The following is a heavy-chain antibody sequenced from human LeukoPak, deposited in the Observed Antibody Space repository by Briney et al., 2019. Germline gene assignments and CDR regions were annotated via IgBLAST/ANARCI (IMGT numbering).Heavy chain of an antibody. D-gene: IGHD4-17*01. J-gene: IGHJ3*02. CDR2: IKTDGSST. CDR1: GFTFSSYW. V-gene: IGHV3-74*01. CDR3: ARASPASYGDFDI. Sequence: PGGSLRLSCAASGFTFSSYWMHWVRQGPGKGLVWVSRIKTDGSSTNYADSVKGRFTISRDNARDTLYLQMNSLRVEDTAVYYCARASPASYGDFDIWGQGKMVTVSS.